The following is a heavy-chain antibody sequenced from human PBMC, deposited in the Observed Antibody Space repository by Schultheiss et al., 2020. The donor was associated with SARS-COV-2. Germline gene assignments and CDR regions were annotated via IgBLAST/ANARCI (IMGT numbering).Heavy chain of an antibody. CDR2: IYYSGST. CDR1: GGSISSGGYY. CDR3: ARPQFGVVDY. J-gene: IGHJ4*02. V-gene: IGHV4-31*03. D-gene: IGHD3-3*01. Sequence: SETLSLTCTVSGGSISSGGYYWSWIRQHPGKGLEWIGYIYYSGSTYYNPSLKSRVTISVDTSKNQFSLKLSSVTAADTAVYYCARPQFGVVDYWGQGTLVTVSS.